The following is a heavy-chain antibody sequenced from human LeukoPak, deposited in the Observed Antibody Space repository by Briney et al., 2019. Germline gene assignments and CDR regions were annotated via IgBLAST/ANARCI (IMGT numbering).Heavy chain of an antibody. Sequence: GGSLRLSCAASGSNITYNYMTWVRQAPGKGLEWVSLINSGGDTYYADSLKGRITVSRDTSNNALFLQMSGLRPEDTAVYYCARTSFYYDMDVCGQGTTVTVSS. CDR1: GSNITYNY. CDR3: ARTSFYYDMDV. CDR2: INSGGDT. J-gene: IGHJ6*02. D-gene: IGHD3-16*02. V-gene: IGHV3-53*05.